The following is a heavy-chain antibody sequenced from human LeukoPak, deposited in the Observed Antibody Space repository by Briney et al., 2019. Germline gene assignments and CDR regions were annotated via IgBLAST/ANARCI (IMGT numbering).Heavy chain of an antibody. J-gene: IGHJ6*03. V-gene: IGHV7-4-1*02. CDR2: INTKTGNP. CDR3: ARDHGVLLWLRNNYFYYMDV. D-gene: IGHD3-10*01. Sequence: ASVKVSCKASGYNFDTFAMNWVRQAPGQGLEWMGWINTKTGNPTYAQGFTGRFVFSLDTSVSTAYLQINSLQPEDTAVYYCARDHGVLLWLRNNYFYYMDVWGKGTKVTVS. CDR1: GYNFDTFA.